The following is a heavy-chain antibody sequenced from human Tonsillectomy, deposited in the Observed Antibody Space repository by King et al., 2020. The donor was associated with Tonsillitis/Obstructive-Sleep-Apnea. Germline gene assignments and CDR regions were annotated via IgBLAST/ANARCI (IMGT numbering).Heavy chain of an antibody. CDR3: ARESYTGSDYFDY. J-gene: IGHJ4*02. CDR2: IYYSGST. CDR1: GGSISSYY. Sequence: VQLQQSGPGLVKPSETLSLTCTVSGGSISSYYWSWIRQPPGKGLEWIGYIYYSGSTNYNPSLKSRVTISVDTSKNQFSLKLSSVTAADTAVYYCARESYTGSDYFDYWGQGTLVTVSS. V-gene: IGHV4-59*01. D-gene: IGHD3-10*01.